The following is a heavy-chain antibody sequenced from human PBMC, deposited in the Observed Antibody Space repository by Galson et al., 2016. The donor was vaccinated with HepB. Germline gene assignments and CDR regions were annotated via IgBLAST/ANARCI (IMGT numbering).Heavy chain of an antibody. J-gene: IGHJ6*03. CDR1: GYSFSDYW. CDR3: ARRNRELRFIRDHYYMDV. Sequence: QSGAEVKKPGESLKISCKGSGYSFSDYWIAWVRQMPGKGLEWMGIIYPDDFDTKYSPSFQGHVTISADKSIDTAYLQWSSLRASDTATYHCARRNRELRFIRDHYYMDVWGKGTTVTVSS. CDR2: IYPDDFDT. D-gene: IGHD2-21*02. V-gene: IGHV5-51*01.